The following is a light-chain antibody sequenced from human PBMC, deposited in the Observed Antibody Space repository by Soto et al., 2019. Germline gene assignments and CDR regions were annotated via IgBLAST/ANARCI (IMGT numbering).Light chain of an antibody. CDR3: AAWDDSLNGYV. CDR1: SSNIGSNT. J-gene: IGLJ1*01. V-gene: IGLV1-44*01. Sequence: QSVLTQPPSASGTPGQRVTISCSGSSSNIGSNTVNWYQQPPGTAPKLLIHANNQRPSGVPDRFSGSKSGTSASLAISWLQSEEADYYCAAWDDSLNGYVFGTGTKVTVL. CDR2: ANN.